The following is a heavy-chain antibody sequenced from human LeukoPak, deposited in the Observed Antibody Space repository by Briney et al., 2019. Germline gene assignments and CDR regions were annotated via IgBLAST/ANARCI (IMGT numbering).Heavy chain of an antibody. J-gene: IGHJ4*02. Sequence: SETLSLTCAVYGGSFNNYYWSWIRQPPGKGLEWIGEFNHSASINYNPSLKSRVTMSLDTSKNHFSLKLSSVTAADTAVYYCARRALLWFGELFARDYFDYWGQGTLVTVSS. CDR3: ARRALLWFGELFARDYFDY. V-gene: IGHV4-34*01. CDR2: FNHSASI. D-gene: IGHD3-10*01. CDR1: GGSFNNYY.